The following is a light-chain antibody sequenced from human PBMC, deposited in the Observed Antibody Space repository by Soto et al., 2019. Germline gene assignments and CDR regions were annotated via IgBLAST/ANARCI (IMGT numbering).Light chain of an antibody. V-gene: IGLV2-14*01. J-gene: IGLJ7*01. Sequence: QSALTQPASVSGSPGQSITISCTGTSSDVGGYNYVSWYQQHPGKAPKLMIYNVSNRPSGVSNRFSGSKSGNTASQTISGLQAEDEADYYCSSYTNSNAAVFGGGTQLTVL. CDR3: SSYTNSNAAV. CDR2: NVS. CDR1: SSDVGGYNY.